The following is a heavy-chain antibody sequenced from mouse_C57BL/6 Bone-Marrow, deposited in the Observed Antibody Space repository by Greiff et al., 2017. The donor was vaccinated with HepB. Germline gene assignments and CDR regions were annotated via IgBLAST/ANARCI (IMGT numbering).Heavy chain of an antibody. CDR1: GFNIKDDY. Sequence: VQLKQSGAELVRPGASVKLSCTASGFNIKDDYMHWVKQRPEQGLEWIGWIDPENGDTEYASKFQGKATITADTSSNTAYLQLSSLTSEDTAVYYCTTWGEFDYWGQGTTLTVSS. J-gene: IGHJ2*01. V-gene: IGHV14-4*01. CDR2: IDPENGDT. CDR3: TTWGEFDY.